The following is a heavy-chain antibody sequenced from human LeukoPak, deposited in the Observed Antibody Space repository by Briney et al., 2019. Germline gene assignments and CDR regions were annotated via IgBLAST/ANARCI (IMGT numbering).Heavy chain of an antibody. V-gene: IGHV3-23*01. D-gene: IGHD3-22*01. Sequence: GGSLGLSCAASGFTFSSYAMSWVRQAPGKGLEWVSAISGSGGSTYYADSVKGRFTISRDNSKNTLYLQMNSLRAEDTAVYYCAKGLTEYYDSSGYQGYWGQGTLVTVSS. J-gene: IGHJ4*02. CDR3: AKGLTEYYDSSGYQGY. CDR2: ISGSGGST. CDR1: GFTFSSYA.